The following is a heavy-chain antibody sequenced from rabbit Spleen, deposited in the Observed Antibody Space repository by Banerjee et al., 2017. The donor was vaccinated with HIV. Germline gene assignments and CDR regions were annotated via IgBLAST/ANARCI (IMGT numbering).Heavy chain of an antibody. J-gene: IGHJ4*01. D-gene: IGHD1-1*01. CDR3: ARDLPGVIGWNFNL. Sequence: QEQLEESGGGLVKPEGSLTLTCKASGVSFNDKDVMCWVRQAPGKGLEWIACIDTGSSGFTYFASWAKGRFTISKASWTTVTLHMTGLTAADTATYFCARDLPGVIGWNFNLWGQGTLVTVS. CDR2: IDTGSSGFT. CDR1: GVSFNDKDV. V-gene: IGHV1S45*01.